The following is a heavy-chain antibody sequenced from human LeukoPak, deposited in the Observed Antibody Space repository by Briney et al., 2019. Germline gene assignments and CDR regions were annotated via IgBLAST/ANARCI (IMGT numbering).Heavy chain of an antibody. CDR2: IFNTGNT. CDR3: ASRPADTTWYGVFDY. J-gene: IGHJ4*02. D-gene: IGHD3-10*01. Sequence: SEALSLTCSVSGGSINSHYWSWIRQPPGKRLEWIGYIFNTGNTNYNPSLASRVTMSVDTSRAQFFLRLSPVTAADTAIYYCASRPADTTWYGVFDYWSQGTLVTVSS. CDR1: GGSINSHY. V-gene: IGHV4-59*11.